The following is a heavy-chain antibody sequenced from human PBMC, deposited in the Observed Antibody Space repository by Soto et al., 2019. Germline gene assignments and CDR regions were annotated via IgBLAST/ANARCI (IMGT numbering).Heavy chain of an antibody. CDR2: ISGSAGNT. Sequence: GGSLRLSCAASGFTFSSYAMAWVRQAPGEGLEWVSGISGSAGNTYYADSVKGRFTISRDNSKNTLYLQMSSLRAEDTAVYYCAKDRGLRRFDDWGQGTLVTVSS. D-gene: IGHD4-17*01. CDR3: AKDRGLRRFDD. J-gene: IGHJ4*02. CDR1: GFTFSSYA. V-gene: IGHV3-23*01.